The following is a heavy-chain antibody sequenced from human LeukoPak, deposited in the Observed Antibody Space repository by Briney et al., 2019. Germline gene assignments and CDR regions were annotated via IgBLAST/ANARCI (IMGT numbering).Heavy chain of an antibody. V-gene: IGHV1-69*05. D-gene: IGHD2-15*01. Sequence: SVKVSCKASGGTFISHALVWVRQAPGKGFEWMGGTIPTIMTPNYAQEFQGRITIATDESTTTAYMELTSLTSDDTAVYYCARGGDCSGGSCQHNWFDPWGQGTLVTVSS. CDR1: GGTFISHA. J-gene: IGHJ5*02. CDR2: TIPTIMTP. CDR3: ARGGDCSGGSCQHNWFDP.